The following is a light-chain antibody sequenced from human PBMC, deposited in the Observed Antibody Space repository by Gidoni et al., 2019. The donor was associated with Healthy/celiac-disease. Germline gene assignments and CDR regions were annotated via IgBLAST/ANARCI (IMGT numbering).Light chain of an antibody. CDR2: GTS. CDR1: SPNIGAGYD. J-gene: IGLJ2*01. Sequence: QSVLTQPPSVSGAPGQRVTISCTGSSPNIGAGYDGHWYQQPPGTAPKLLIYGTSNRPSGVPDRFSGSKSGTSASLAITGLQAEDEADYYCQSYDSSLSGSSVVFGGGTKLTVL. CDR3: QSYDSSLSGSSVV. V-gene: IGLV1-40*01.